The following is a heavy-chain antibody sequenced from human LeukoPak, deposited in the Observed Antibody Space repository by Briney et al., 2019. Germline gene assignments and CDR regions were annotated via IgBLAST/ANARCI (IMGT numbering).Heavy chain of an antibody. CDR3: ERDHGKQLLRYFDY. V-gene: IGHV4-4*07. Sequence: SETLSLTCTVSGGSISSYYWSWIRQPAGKGLEWIGRIYTSGSNNYNPSLKSRVTMSVETSKTQFSLKLSSVTAADTAVYYCERDHGKQLLRYFDYWGQGTLVTVSS. D-gene: IGHD6-13*01. CDR2: IYTSGSN. J-gene: IGHJ4*02. CDR1: GGSISSYY.